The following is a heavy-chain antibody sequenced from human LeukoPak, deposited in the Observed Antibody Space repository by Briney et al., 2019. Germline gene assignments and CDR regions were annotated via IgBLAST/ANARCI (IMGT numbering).Heavy chain of an antibody. J-gene: IGHJ3*02. CDR2: IGIGGNI. CDR3: VRDRAYAFDI. Sequence: GGSLRLSCAASGFTFSSDAMSWVRQAPGKGLEWVSYIGIGGNIYYTGSVKGRFTISRDNAKNLLYLQMNSLRAEDTAVYFCVRDRAYAFDIWGQGTMVTVSS. CDR1: GFTFSSDA. V-gene: IGHV3-48*01.